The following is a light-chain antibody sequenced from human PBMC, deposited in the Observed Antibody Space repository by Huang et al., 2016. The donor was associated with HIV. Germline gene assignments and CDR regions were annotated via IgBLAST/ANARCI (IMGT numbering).Light chain of an antibody. J-gene: IGKJ4*01. V-gene: IGKV3-11*01. CDR3: QERIQWPRLT. Sequence: EIVLTQSPATLSLSPGERATLSCRASQNVTDSLAWYRQKPGQAPSLLIYRAANRATGTPARFSGSGSATDFTLTISSLEPEDFAIYYCQERIQWPRLTFGGGTKVEIK. CDR1: QNVTDS. CDR2: RAA.